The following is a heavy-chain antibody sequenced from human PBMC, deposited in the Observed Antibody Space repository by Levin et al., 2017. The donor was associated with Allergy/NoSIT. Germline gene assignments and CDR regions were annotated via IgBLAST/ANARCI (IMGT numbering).Heavy chain of an antibody. V-gene: IGHV4-61*01. CDR2: IYYSGST. D-gene: IGHD3-10*01. CDR3: ARAYYFRSMSYHDTFDV. J-gene: IGHJ3*01. Sequence: SQTLSLTCTVSGGSVNSGSYYWTWVRQPPGKGLEWIGYIYYSGSTNYNPSLKSRITISEVTSKNQVSLKLSSVTAADTALYYCARAYYFRSMSYHDTFDVWGQGTMVTVSS. CDR1: GGSVNSGSYY.